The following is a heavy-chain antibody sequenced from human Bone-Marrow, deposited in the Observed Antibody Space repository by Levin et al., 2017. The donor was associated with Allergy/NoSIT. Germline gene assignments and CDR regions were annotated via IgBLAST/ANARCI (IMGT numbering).Heavy chain of an antibody. CDR1: GFSFRDST. D-gene: IGHD6-19*01. J-gene: IGHJ4*02. V-gene: IGHV3-73*01. CDR2: VRSKANSYAT. Sequence: LSLSCAASGFSFRDSTIHWVRQASGKGPAWVGRVRSKANSYATAYGASVKDRFIISRDDSRNTAYLQMNSLKSEDTAVYYCVKYTSGWHDGYLSQGTLVTVSS. CDR3: VKYTSGWHDGY.